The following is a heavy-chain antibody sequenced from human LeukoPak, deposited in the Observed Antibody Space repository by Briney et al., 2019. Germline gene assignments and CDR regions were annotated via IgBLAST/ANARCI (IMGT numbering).Heavy chain of an antibody. CDR3: ARELSAGD. D-gene: IGHD7-27*01. J-gene: IGHJ4*02. Sequence: GGSLRLSCAASGFTFSSYWMHWVRQAPGKGLVGVSRINSDGSITTYADSVKGRFTISRDNAKNTLYLQMNSLRAEDTAVYYCARELSAGDWGQGTLVTVSS. V-gene: IGHV3-74*01. CDR1: GFTFSSYW. CDR2: INSDGSIT.